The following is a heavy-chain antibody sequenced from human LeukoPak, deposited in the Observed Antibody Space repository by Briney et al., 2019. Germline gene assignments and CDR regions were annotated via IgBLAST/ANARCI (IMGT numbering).Heavy chain of an antibody. V-gene: IGHV4-61*02. Sequence: SETLSLTCTVSGYSISSGYYWSWIRQPAGRGLEWIGRISTSGSTNYNPSLKSRVTISVDTSKNQFSLKLSSVTAADTAVYYCARQGGIWFGELLNYFDYWGQGTLITVSS. CDR2: ISTSGST. CDR1: GYSISSGYY. CDR3: ARQGGIWFGELLNYFDY. D-gene: IGHD3-10*01. J-gene: IGHJ4*02.